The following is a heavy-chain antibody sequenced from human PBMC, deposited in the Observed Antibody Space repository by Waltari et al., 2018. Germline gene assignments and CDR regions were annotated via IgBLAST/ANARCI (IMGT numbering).Heavy chain of an antibody. D-gene: IGHD1-1*01. Sequence: ELQVVESGGGLIQPGASLRLSCAASGFTVSRTYMAWVRQAPGKGPEWVSVIFTSGSTYHAYSVKGRFTISRDNSENTVHLQMKNLTAEDTALYYCARATNWVLEAFDLWGQGTMFTVSP. CDR2: IFTSGST. CDR3: ARATNWVLEAFDL. V-gene: IGHV3-53*01. CDR1: GFTVSRTY. J-gene: IGHJ3*01.